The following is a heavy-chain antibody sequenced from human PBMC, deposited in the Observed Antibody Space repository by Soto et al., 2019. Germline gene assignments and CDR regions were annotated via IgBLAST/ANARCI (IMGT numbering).Heavy chain of an antibody. CDR3: AREGEVAYYDFWSGYSTYYFDY. Sequence: GGSLRLSCAASGFTFSSYWMSWVRQAPGKGLEWVANIKQDGSEKYYVDSVKGRFTISRDNAKNSLYLQMNSLRAEDTAVYYCAREGEVAYYDFWSGYSTYYFDYWGQGTLVTVSS. V-gene: IGHV3-7*05. CDR1: GFTFSSYW. CDR2: IKQDGSEK. J-gene: IGHJ4*02. D-gene: IGHD3-3*01.